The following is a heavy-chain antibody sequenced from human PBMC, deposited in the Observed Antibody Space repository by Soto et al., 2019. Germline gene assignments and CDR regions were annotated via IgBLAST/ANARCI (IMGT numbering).Heavy chain of an antibody. J-gene: IGHJ4*02. CDR2: ISSTTNYI. CDR1: GFTFTRYS. Sequence: PGGSLRLSCAASGFTFTRYSMNWVRQAPGKGLEWVSSISSTTNYIYYADSMKGRFTVSRDNAKNSVYLEMNSLSAEDMAVYYCARESEDLTSNFDYWGQGTLVTVSS. CDR3: ARESEDLTSNFDY. V-gene: IGHV3-21*01.